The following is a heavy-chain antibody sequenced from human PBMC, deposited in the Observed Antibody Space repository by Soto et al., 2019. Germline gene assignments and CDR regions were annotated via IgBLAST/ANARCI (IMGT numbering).Heavy chain of an antibody. CDR2: ISYDGGNK. J-gene: IGHJ4*02. V-gene: IGHV3-30-3*01. D-gene: IGHD3-10*01. CDR1: GFTFSSYA. Sequence: QVQLVESGGGVVQPGRSLRLSCAASGFTFSSYAMHWVRQAPGKGLEWVAVISYDGGNKYYADSVKGRFTISRDNSKNTLFLQITSLRADDTAVYYCARPDYGSGSYPDYWGQGTLVTVST. CDR3: ARPDYGSGSYPDY.